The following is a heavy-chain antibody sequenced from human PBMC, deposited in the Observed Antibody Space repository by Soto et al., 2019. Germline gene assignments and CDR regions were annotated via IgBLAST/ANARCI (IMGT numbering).Heavy chain of an antibody. D-gene: IGHD3-3*01. CDR1: GGAISGYY. J-gene: IGHJ5*02. Sequence: ETLSLTCTVTGGAISGYYWTWIRQSDGEGLEWIGRIYSSGSTNYNPSLKSRVTISLDTSMNYFSLRLSSVTAADTAVYYCARGQRFSDWFDPWGQGTLVTAPQ. CDR3: ARGQRFSDWFDP. V-gene: IGHV4-4*07. CDR2: IYSSGST.